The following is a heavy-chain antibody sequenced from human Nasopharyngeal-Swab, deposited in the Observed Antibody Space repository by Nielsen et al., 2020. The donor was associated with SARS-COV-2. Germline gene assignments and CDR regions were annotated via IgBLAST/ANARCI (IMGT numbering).Heavy chain of an antibody. D-gene: IGHD2-2*01. Sequence: GESLKISCAAAGFTFSSYWMSWVRQAPGKGLEWVANIKQDGSEKYYVDSVKGRFTISRDNAKNSLYLQMNSLRAEDTAVYYCARDCSSTSCYGGWFDPWGQGTLVTASS. V-gene: IGHV3-7*01. CDR1: GFTFSSYW. CDR3: ARDCSSTSCYGGWFDP. J-gene: IGHJ5*02. CDR2: IKQDGSEK.